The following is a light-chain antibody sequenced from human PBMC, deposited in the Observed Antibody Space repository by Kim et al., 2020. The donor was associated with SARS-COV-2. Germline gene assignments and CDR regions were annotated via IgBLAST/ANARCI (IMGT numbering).Light chain of an antibody. V-gene: IGKV4-1*01. CDR2: WAS. Sequence: DIVMTQSPDSLAVSLGERATINCKSSQSVLYSSNNKNHLAWYQQKPGQPPKLLIYWASTRESGVPDRFSGSGSGTDFTLTISSLQAEDVAVYYCQQYYSTPYTFGQGTKLE. CDR3: QQYYSTPYT. J-gene: IGKJ2*01. CDR1: QSVLYSSNNKNH.